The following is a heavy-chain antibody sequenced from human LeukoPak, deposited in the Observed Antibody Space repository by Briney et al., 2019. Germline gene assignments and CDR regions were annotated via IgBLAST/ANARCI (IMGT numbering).Heavy chain of an antibody. CDR2: IYYSGST. CDR3: ARAHYYGSGSYAFDI. D-gene: IGHD3-10*01. Sequence: SETLSLTCTVSGGSISTYYWSWIRQPPGKGLERIGYIYYSGSTNYNPSLKSRVTISVDTSKNQFSLKLSSVTAADTAVYYCARAHYYGSGSYAFDIWGQGTMVTVSS. CDR1: GGSISTYY. V-gene: IGHV4-59*01. J-gene: IGHJ3*02.